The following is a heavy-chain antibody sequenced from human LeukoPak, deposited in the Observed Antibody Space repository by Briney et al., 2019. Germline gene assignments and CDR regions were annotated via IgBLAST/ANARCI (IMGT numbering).Heavy chain of an antibody. CDR2: IFTNGNT. CDR3: ARESGTYDGSGYYYDS. Sequence: SETQSLTCTVSGASISNYYWGWIRQPAGKGLEGIGRIFTNGNTDFNPSLKSRVTMSVDPSKNQFSLKLTSVTAADTAVYYCARESGTYDGSGYYYDSWGQGTLVTVSS. CDR1: GASISNYY. D-gene: IGHD3-22*01. J-gene: IGHJ4*02. V-gene: IGHV4-4*07.